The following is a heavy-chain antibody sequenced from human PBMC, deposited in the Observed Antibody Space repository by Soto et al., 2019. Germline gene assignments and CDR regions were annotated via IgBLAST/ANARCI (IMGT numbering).Heavy chain of an antibody. D-gene: IGHD6-13*01. CDR1: GYTFTGYY. CDR3: ARGIAAAAARGMDV. CDR2: INPNSGGT. Sequence: QVQLVQSGAEVKKPGASVKVSCKASGYTFTGYYMHWVRQAPGQGLEWMGWINPNSGGTNYAQKCQGWVTMTRDTSISTAYMELSRLRSDDTAVYYCARGIAAAAARGMDVWGQGTTVTVSS. J-gene: IGHJ6*02. V-gene: IGHV1-2*04.